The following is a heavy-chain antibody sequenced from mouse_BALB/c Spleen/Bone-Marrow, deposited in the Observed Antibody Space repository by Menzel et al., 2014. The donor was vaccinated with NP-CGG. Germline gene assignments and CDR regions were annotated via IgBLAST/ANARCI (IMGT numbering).Heavy chain of an antibody. CDR2: ISYSGNT. CDR3: ATYDGYCFDY. J-gene: IGHJ2*01. CDR1: GDSITSGY. D-gene: IGHD2-3*01. V-gene: IGHV3-8*02. Sequence: EVNVVESGPSLVQPSQTLSLTCSVTGDSITSGYWNWIRKFPGNKLEYMGYISYSGNTYYNPSLKSRISITRDTSKNQYYLQLNSVTTEDTATYYCATYDGYCFDYWSQGTTLTVSS.